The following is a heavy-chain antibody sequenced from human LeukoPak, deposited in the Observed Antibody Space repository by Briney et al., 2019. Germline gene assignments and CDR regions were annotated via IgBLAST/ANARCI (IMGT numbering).Heavy chain of an antibody. V-gene: IGHV3-15*01. CDR3: TTGSEEGHTRYYYDSYDRGAFDI. Sequence: PGGSLRLSCAASGFTFSNAWMSWVRQAPGKGLEWVGRIKSKTDGGTTDYAAPVKGRFTISRDDSKNTLYLQMNSLKTEDTAVYYCTTGSEEGHTRYYYDSYDRGAFDIWGQGTMVTVSS. J-gene: IGHJ3*02. CDR1: GFTFSNAW. CDR2: IKSKTDGGTT. D-gene: IGHD3-22*01.